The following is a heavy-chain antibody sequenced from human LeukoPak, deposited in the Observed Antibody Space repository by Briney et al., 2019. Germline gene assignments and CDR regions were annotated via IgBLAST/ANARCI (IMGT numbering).Heavy chain of an antibody. CDR1: GYTFTSYY. V-gene: IGHV1-46*01. Sequence: ASVKVSCKASGYTFTSYYMHWVRQAPGQGLEWMGIINPSGGSTSYAQKFQGRVTMTGDTSTSTVYMELSSLRSEDTAVYYCARSGYMITFGGVLDIWGQGTMVTVSS. CDR2: INPSGGST. J-gene: IGHJ3*02. D-gene: IGHD3-16*01. CDR3: ARSGYMITFGGVLDI.